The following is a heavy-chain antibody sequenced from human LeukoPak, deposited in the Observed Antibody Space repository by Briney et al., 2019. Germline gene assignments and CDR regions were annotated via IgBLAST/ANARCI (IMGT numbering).Heavy chain of an antibody. Sequence: SQTLSLTCTVSGNSISSGDNYWSWIRQPAGKGLEWIGRIYTSGSTNYNPSLKSRVTISGDTSKNQFSLKLSSVTAADTAVYYCARAMPPAYDFWSGSRSWFDPWGQGTLVTVSS. CDR1: GNSISSGDNY. CDR2: IYTSGST. CDR3: ARAMPPAYDFWSGSRSWFDP. J-gene: IGHJ5*02. V-gene: IGHV4-61*02. D-gene: IGHD3-3*01.